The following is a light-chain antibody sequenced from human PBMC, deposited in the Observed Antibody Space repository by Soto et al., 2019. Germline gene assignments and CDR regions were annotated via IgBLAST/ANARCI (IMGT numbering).Light chain of an antibody. V-gene: IGKV3-20*01. Sequence: EIVLTQSPGTLSLSPGERATLSCRASHNININYLAWYQQKPGQGPRVLMYGASSRATGIPDRFSGSGFGTDFILTIARLEPEDCATYYCQQYDTSPRTFDQGTKVEIK. CDR2: GAS. J-gene: IGKJ1*01. CDR1: HNININY. CDR3: QQYDTSPRT.